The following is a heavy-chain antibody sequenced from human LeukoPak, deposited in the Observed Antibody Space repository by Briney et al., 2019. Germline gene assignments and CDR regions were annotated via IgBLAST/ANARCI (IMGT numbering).Heavy chain of an antibody. CDR3: ASGYGNYGY. V-gene: IGHV3-7*01. CDR1: GFTFSSYW. Sequence: PGGSLRLSCAASGFTFSSYWMSWGRQAPGKGLERVANIKQDGSEEYYVDSVKGRFTISRDNAKNSLYLQMNSLRAEDTAVYYCASGYGNYGYWGQGTLVTVSS. D-gene: IGHD4-11*01. CDR2: IKQDGSEE. J-gene: IGHJ4*02.